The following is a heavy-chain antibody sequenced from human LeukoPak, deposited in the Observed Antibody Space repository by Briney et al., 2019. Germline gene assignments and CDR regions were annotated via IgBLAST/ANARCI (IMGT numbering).Heavy chain of an antibody. J-gene: IGHJ4*02. V-gene: IGHV4-59*01. CDR1: GGSISSYY. Sequence: PSETLSLTCTVSGGSISSYYWSWIRQPPGKGLEWIGYIYYSGSTNYNPSLKSRVTISVDTSKNQFSLKLSSVTAADTAVYYCARDDCNYSFDYWGQGTLVTVSS. CDR3: ARDDCNYSFDY. CDR2: IYYSGST. D-gene: IGHD1-7*01.